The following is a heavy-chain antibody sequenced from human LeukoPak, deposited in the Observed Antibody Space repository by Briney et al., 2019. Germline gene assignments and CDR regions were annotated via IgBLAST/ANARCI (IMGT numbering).Heavy chain of an antibody. V-gene: IGHV5-10-1*01. CDR1: GYSFTSYW. CDR3: ARVGYSSGWTYFDY. Sequence: GESLKISCTGFGYSFTSYWISWVRQMPGKDLEWMGRIDPSDSYTNYSPSFQGHVTISADKSISTAYLQWSSLKASDTAMYYCARVGYSSGWTYFDYWGQGTLVTVSS. CDR2: IDPSDSYT. J-gene: IGHJ4*02. D-gene: IGHD6-19*01.